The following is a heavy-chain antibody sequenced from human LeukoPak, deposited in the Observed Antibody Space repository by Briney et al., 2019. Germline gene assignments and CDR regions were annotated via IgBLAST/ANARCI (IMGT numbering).Heavy chain of an antibody. J-gene: IGHJ5*02. V-gene: IGHV3-21*01. D-gene: IGHD2-15*01. CDR1: GFTFSSYS. CDR2: ISSSSSYI. CDR3: ARVREGYCSGGSCYPEGFDP. Sequence: GGSLRLSCAASGFTFSSYSMNWVRQAPGKGLEWVSSISSSSSYIYYADSVKGRFTISRDNAKNSLYLQMNSLRVEDTAVYYCARVREGYCSGGSCYPEGFDPWGQGTLVTVSS.